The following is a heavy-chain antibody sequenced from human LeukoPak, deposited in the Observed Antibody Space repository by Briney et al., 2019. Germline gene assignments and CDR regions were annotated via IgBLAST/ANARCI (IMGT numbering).Heavy chain of an antibody. V-gene: IGHV3-7*03. D-gene: IGHD5-18*01. CDR1: GFTFSSYW. J-gene: IGHJ4*03. CDR3: ARVDTAMPSPSFDY. CDR2: INQDGSEK. Sequence: GGSLRLSCAASGFTFSSYWMSWVRQAPGEGLEWVASINQDGSEKYYVESVKGRFTVSRDNAKKSVYLQMNSLRAEDTAIYYCARVDTAMPSPSFDYWGQGTTVTVSS.